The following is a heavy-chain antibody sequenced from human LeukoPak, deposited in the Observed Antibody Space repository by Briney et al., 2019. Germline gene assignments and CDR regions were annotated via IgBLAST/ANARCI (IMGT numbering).Heavy chain of an antibody. CDR1: GITFSSHA. Sequence: GGSLRLSRVASGITFSSHARSCVRQAPGKGLEWVSLISGSGGHTYYGDSVKGRFTISRDNSTNRLYLQMNSLRPEDTAVYYCAKGGAATMKDGYNYYYYYMEVWGRGTTVTVSS. D-gene: IGHD5-24*01. V-gene: IGHV3-23*01. CDR3: AKGGAATMKDGYNYYYYYMEV. J-gene: IGHJ6*03. CDR2: ISGSGGHT.